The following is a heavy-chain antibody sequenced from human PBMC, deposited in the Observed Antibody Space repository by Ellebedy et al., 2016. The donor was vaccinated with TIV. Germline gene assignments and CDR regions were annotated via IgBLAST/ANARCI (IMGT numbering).Heavy chain of an antibody. CDR1: GYTFTSDL. Sequence: AASVKVSCKASGYTFTSDLIHWVRQAPGQGLEWMGIINPSGGGTGYAQKFQGRVTMTRDTSASTVYMELSSLRSEDTAVYYCAGEGGVYYFDYWGQGTLVTVSS. CDR2: INPSGGGT. V-gene: IGHV1-46*01. D-gene: IGHD1-26*01. J-gene: IGHJ4*02. CDR3: AGEGGVYYFDY.